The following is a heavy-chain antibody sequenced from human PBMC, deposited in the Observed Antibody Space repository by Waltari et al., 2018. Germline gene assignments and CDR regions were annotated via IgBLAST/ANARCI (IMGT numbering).Heavy chain of an antibody. V-gene: IGHV1-18*01. CDR3: ARDRGGAHCDY. J-gene: IGHJ4*02. CDR1: GYTFTSYG. CDR2: IRDDKCNT. D-gene: IGHD1-26*01. Sequence: QVQLVQSGAEVKKPGASVKVSCKASGYTFTSYGISWVRQAPGKGLEWMGWIRDDKCNTNYAQNRQGRVTMTTDTSTSTAYIERRSLRSDDTAVYYCARDRGGAHCDYWGQGTLVTVSS.